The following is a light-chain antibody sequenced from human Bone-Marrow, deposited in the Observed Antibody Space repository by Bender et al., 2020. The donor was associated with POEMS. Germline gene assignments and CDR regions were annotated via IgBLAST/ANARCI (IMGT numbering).Light chain of an antibody. CDR3: SSYVGNNNRV. CDR2: EVT. CDR1: SRDIGNYNY. J-gene: IGLJ1*01. V-gene: IGLV2-8*01. Sequence: QSALTQPASASGSPGQSVTISCTGTSRDIGNYNYVSWFQQHPGKAPKLIIYEVTKRPSGVPDRFSGSKSGNTASLTVSGLQIEDEADYYCSSYVGNNNRVFGTGTKVTVL.